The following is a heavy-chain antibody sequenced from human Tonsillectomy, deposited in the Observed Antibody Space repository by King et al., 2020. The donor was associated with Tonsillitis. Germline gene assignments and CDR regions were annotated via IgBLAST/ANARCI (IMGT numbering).Heavy chain of an antibody. CDR2: ISDDGTYE. D-gene: IGHD3-3*01. CDR3: AKPTSIGSLGFLIDC. Sequence: VQLVESGGGVVQPGRSLRLSCAASGVTLSNYGMHWVRQAPGKGLEWVAVISDDGTYEKYADSVKGRFTISRDNSNNMLYLQMNSMKSEDTAVYYCAKPTSIGSLGFLIDCWGQGTLVAVSS. J-gene: IGHJ4*02. CDR1: GVTLSNYG. V-gene: IGHV3-33*05.